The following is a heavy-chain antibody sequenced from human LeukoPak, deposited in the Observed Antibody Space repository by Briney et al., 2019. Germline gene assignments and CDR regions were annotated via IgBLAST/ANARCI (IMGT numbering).Heavy chain of an antibody. J-gene: IGHJ6*02. CDR2: ISSSGNTI. D-gene: IGHD6-6*01. V-gene: IGHV3-48*03. CDR3: ARPIAAPLSFYGMDV. CDR1: GFTFSSYE. Sequence: GGSLRLSCAASGFTFSSYEMNWVRQAPGKGLEWVSYISSSGNTIYFADSVKGRFTISRDNAKNSLCLQMNSLRAEDTAVYYCARPIAAPLSFYGMDVWGQGTTVTVSS.